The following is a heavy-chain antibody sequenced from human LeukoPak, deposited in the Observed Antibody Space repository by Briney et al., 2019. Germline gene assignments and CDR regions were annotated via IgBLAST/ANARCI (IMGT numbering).Heavy chain of an antibody. CDR2: IYYSGST. D-gene: IGHD6-13*01. CDR3: ARRCSIAVGGRGLWYYGMDV. Sequence: SETLSFTCTVSGGSITISSYYWGWIRQPPGKGLEWIGSIYYSGSTYYNPSLKSRVTISVDTSKNQFSLKLSSVTAADTAVYYCARRCSIAVGGRGLWYYGMDVWGQGTTVTVSS. CDR1: GGSITISSYY. V-gene: IGHV4-39*01. J-gene: IGHJ6*02.